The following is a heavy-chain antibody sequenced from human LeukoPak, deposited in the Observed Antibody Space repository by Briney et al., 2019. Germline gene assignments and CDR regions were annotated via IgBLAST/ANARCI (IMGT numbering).Heavy chain of an antibody. J-gene: IGHJ4*02. V-gene: IGHV4-59*01. CDR3: ARDGTTYSSSFFPEYYFDY. D-gene: IGHD6-6*01. CDR2: IYYSGST. CDR1: GGSISSYY. Sequence: SEALSLTCTVSGGSISSYYWSWIRQPPGKGLEWIGYIYYSGSTNYNPSLKSRVTISVDTSKNQFSLKLSSVTAADTAVYYRARDGTTYSSSFFPEYYFDYWGQGTLVTVSS.